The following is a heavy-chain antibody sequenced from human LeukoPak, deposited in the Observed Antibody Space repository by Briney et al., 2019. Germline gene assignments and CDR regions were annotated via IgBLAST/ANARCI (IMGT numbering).Heavy chain of an antibody. J-gene: IGHJ4*02. CDR3: ASGVVVVAATQFDY. CDR2: IYYSGNT. Sequence: PSETLSLTCSVSGDSVDSNNFHWGWIRQPPGTGLEWIGSIYYSGNTKYNPSLKSRVTISVDTSKNQFSLKLNSVTAADTAVYYCASGVVVVAATQFDYWGRGTLVTVSS. CDR1: GDSVDSNNFH. V-gene: IGHV4-39*07. D-gene: IGHD2-15*01.